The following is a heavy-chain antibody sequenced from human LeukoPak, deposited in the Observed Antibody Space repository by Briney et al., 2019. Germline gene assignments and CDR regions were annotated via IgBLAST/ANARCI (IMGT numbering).Heavy chain of an antibody. Sequence: ASVKVSCKASGYTFTSYCMHWVRQAPGQGLEWMGIINPSGGSTSYAQKFQGRVTMTRDMSTSTVYMELSSLRSEDTAVYYCASQPLGYCSSTSCSNNWFDPWGQGTLVTVSS. CDR1: GYTFTSYC. J-gene: IGHJ5*02. CDR2: INPSGGST. CDR3: ASQPLGYCSSTSCSNNWFDP. D-gene: IGHD2-2*01. V-gene: IGHV1-46*01.